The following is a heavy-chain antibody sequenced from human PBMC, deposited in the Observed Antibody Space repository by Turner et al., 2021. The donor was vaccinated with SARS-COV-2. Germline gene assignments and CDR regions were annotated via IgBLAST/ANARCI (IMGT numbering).Heavy chain of an antibody. CDR1: GFTVSSNY. V-gene: IGHV3-66*01. J-gene: IGHJ5*02. CDR2: IYSGGST. CDR3: AREAAAGNFHGWFDP. D-gene: IGHD6-13*01. Sequence: EVQLVESGGGLVQPGGSLRLSCAASGFTVSSNYMGWVRQAPGKGLEWVSVIYSGGSTYYADSVKGRFTISRDNSKNTLYLQINSLRAEDTAVYYCAREAAAGNFHGWFDPWGQGTLVTVSS.